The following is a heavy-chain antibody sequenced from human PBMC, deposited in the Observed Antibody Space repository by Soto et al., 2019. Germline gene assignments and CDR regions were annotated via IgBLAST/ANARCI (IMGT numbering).Heavy chain of an antibody. J-gene: IGHJ4*02. V-gene: IGHV3-48*02. CDR1: GFTFSSYS. D-gene: IGHD3-3*01. CDR3: AGAGYRSVDY. CDR2: ISSSGSTI. Sequence: EVQLVESGGGLVQPGGSLRLSCAASGFTFSSYSMNWVRQAPGKGLELVSYISSSGSTIYYADSVRGRFTISRDKAKNSVYLQMNGPRYEDTAVYYCAGAGYRSVDYWGQGALVTVSS.